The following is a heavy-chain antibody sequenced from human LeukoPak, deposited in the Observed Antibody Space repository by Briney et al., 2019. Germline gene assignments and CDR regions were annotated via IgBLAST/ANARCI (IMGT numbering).Heavy chain of an antibody. Sequence: PSETLSLTCTVSGGSISSGGYYWSWIRQPPGKGLEWIGYIYHSGSTYYNPSLKSRVTISVDRSKNQFSLKLSSVTAADTAVYYCARADYGGPLDYWGQGTLVTVSS. D-gene: IGHD4-23*01. CDR3: ARADYGGPLDY. CDR2: IYHSGST. J-gene: IGHJ4*02. V-gene: IGHV4-30-2*01. CDR1: GGSISSGGYY.